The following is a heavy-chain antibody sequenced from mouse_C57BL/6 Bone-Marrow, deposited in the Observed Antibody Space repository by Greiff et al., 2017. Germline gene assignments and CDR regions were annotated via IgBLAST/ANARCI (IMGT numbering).Heavy chain of an antibody. CDR1: GYTFTSYW. Sequence: VKLQQPGAELVMPGASVKLSCKASGYTFTSYWMHWVKQRPGQGLEWIGEIDPSDSYTNYNQKFKGKSTLTVDKSSSTAYMQLSSLTSEDSAVYYCARSSYYYGSSLDYWGQGTTLTVSS. J-gene: IGHJ2*01. V-gene: IGHV1-69*01. D-gene: IGHD1-1*01. CDR3: ARSSYYYGSSLDY. CDR2: IDPSDSYT.